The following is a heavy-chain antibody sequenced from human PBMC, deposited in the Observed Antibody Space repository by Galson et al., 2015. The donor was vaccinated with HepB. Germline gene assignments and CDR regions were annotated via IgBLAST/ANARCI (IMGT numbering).Heavy chain of an antibody. CDR3: AKDANFEDILTAYSDY. Sequence: SLRLSCAASGFTFSSYGMHWVRQAPGKGLEWVAVISYDGSNKYYADSVKGRFTISRDNSKNTLYLQMNSLRAEDTAVYYCAKDANFEDILTAYSDYWGQGTLVTVSS. CDR1: GFTFSSYG. J-gene: IGHJ4*02. CDR2: ISYDGSNK. D-gene: IGHD3-9*01. V-gene: IGHV3-30*18.